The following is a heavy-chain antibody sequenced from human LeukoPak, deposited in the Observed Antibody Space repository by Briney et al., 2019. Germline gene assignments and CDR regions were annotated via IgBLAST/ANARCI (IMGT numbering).Heavy chain of an antibody. CDR1: GFTFSSYA. V-gene: IGHV3-30-3*01. Sequence: GGSLRLSCAASGFTFSSYAMHWVRQAPGKGLEWVAVISYDGSNKYYADSVKGRFTISRDNSKNTLYLQMNSLRAEDTAVYYCARRGEGVAATPHDYWGQGTLVTVSS. D-gene: IGHD2-15*01. J-gene: IGHJ4*02. CDR3: ARRGEGVAATPHDY. CDR2: ISYDGSNK.